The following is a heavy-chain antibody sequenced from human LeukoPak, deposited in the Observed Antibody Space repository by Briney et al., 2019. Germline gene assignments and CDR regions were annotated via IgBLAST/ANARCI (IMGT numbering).Heavy chain of an antibody. CDR3: VRHALRVAAV. J-gene: IGHJ4*02. CDR1: GASISDSNYY. CDR2: IYYSGNT. D-gene: IGHD2-15*01. V-gene: IGHV4-39*01. Sequence: SETLSLTCTVSGASISDSNYYWGWVRQPPGKGLEWIGSIYYSGNTYYNPSLKSRVTISIDTSKKEFSLKATSVTAADTAVFYCVRHALRVAAVWGQGTLVTVSS.